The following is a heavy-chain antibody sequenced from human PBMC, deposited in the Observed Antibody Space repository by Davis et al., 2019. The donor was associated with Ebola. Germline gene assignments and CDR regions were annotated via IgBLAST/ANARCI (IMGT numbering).Heavy chain of an antibody. D-gene: IGHD6-6*01. Sequence: SVKVSCKASGGTFSSYAISWVRQAPGQGVEWMGGIIPIFGTANYAQKFQGRVTITADKSTSTAYMELSRLRSEDTAVYYCARDGHKYSSSSLSYYYYGMDVWGQGTTVTVSS. CDR1: GGTFSSYA. CDR3: ARDGHKYSSSSLSYYYYGMDV. CDR2: IIPIFGTA. J-gene: IGHJ6*02. V-gene: IGHV1-69*06.